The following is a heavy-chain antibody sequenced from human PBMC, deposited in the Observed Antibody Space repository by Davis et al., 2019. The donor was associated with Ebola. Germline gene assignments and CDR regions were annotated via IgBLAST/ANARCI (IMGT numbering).Heavy chain of an antibody. J-gene: IGHJ4*02. CDR3: ARGRNRNYVYVDY. CDR1: GDSVSSHSAA. D-gene: IGHD1-7*01. CDR2: TYYRSKWYN. Sequence: SQTLSLTCAISGDSVSSHSAAWNWIRQSPSRGLEWLGRTYYRSKWYNDYAVSVKSRITINPDTSKNQFSLKLSSVTAADTAVYYCARGRNRNYVYVDYWGQGTLVTVSS. V-gene: IGHV6-1*01.